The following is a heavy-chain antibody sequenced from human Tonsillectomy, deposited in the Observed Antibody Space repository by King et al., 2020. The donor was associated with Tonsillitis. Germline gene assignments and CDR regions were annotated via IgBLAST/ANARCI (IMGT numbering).Heavy chain of an antibody. CDR2: IYLNDDK. D-gene: IGHD3-22*01. Sequence: TLKESGPTPVKPTQTLTLTCTFSGFSLSNIGVGVGWIRQPPEKSLEWLALIYLNDDKRYSPSLMNRLTISKDTSKNQVVLTMTNMDPVDTATYYCAHSRSSYYLPGGFDIWGQGTLVTVSS. CDR1: GFSLSNIGVG. J-gene: IGHJ3*02. V-gene: IGHV2-5*01. CDR3: AHSRSSYYLPGGFDI.